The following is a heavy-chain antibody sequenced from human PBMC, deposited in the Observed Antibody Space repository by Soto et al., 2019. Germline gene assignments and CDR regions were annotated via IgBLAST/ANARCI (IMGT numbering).Heavy chain of an antibody. CDR2: IYYSGST. CDR1: GGSVSSGSYY. J-gene: IGHJ5*02. Sequence: QVQLQESGPGLVKPSETLSLTCTVSGGSVSSGSYYWSWIRQPPGKGLEWIGYIYYSGSTNYNPSLTSRVTISVDTSKNQFSLKLRSATAADTAVYYCERTASGYDPWGQGTLFTVSS. D-gene: IGHD5-12*01. V-gene: IGHV4-61*01. CDR3: ERTASGYDP.